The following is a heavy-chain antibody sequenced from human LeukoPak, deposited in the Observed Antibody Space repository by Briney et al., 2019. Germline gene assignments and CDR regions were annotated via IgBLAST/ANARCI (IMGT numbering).Heavy chain of an antibody. CDR1: GGSINSFF. CDR2: ISFSGIT. V-gene: IGHV4-59*01. D-gene: IGHD6-25*01. J-gene: IGHJ6*02. CDR3: ARGGSRQNFYYYGLDV. Sequence: AETLSLTCTVSGGSINSFFWNWIRQPPGKRLEWIGYISFSGITNYNPSLQRRVSMSVDTSKNEFSLRLSSVTAADTAVYYCARGGSRQNFYYYGLDVWGQGTTVTVSS.